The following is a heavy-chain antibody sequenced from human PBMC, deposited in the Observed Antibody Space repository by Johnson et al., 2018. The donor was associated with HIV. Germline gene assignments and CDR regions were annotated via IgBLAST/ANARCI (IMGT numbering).Heavy chain of an antibody. CDR1: GFSFSNYA. J-gene: IGHJ3*02. V-gene: IGHV3-30*04. D-gene: IGHD3-16*01. Sequence: QVQLVESGGGVVQPGRSLRLSCAASGFSFSNYAMDWVRQAPGTGLEWVALISSDGSNKNYADSVKGRFTISRDNSKNTLYLQMNSLGAEDTAVYYCARDIEYHYDYVWGSRGAFDIWGQGTMVTVSS. CDR2: ISSDGSNK. CDR3: ARDIEYHYDYVWGSRGAFDI.